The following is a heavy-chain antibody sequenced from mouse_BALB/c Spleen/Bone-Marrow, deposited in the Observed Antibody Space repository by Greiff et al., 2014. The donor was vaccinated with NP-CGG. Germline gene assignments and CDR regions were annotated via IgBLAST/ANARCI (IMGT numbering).Heavy chain of an antibody. V-gene: IGHV5-4*02. CDR1: GLTFSNYY. D-gene: IGHD1-1*01. CDR2: ISDGGSYT. Sequence: DVMLVESGGGLVKPGGSLKLSCAASGLTFSNYYMYWVRQTPEKRLEWVATISDGGSYTYYPDSVKGRFTISRDNANNNLYLQMSSLKSEDTAMYYCARDYYGSSYIGYWGQGTLVTVST. CDR3: ARDYYGSSYIGY. J-gene: IGHJ3*01.